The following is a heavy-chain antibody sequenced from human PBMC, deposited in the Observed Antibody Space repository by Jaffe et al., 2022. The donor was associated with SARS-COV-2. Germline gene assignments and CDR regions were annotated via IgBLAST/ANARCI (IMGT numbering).Heavy chain of an antibody. CDR2: IYYSGST. D-gene: IGHD2-21*02. Sequence: QLQLQESGPGLVKPSETLSLTCNVSGGSISSRTFYWDWIRQPPGKGLEWIGSIYYSGSTYYNPSLKSRVTISVDTSKKQFSLKMSSVTAADTAVYYCARGRFQGDSIDYWGQGILVTVSS. V-gene: IGHV4-39*01. J-gene: IGHJ4*02. CDR1: GGSISSRTFY. CDR3: ARGRFQGDSIDY.